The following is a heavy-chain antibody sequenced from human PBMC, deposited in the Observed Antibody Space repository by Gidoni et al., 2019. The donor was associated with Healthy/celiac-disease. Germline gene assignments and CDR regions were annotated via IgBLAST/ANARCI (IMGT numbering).Heavy chain of an antibody. D-gene: IGHD1-26*01. J-gene: IGHJ3*02. V-gene: IGHV1-18*01. CDR2: SSAYNGNT. Sequence: QSGAEVKNPGASVKVSCKAAGYTFTSYGISWVRQAPGQGLEWMGWSSAYNGNTNYAQKLQGRVTMTTDTSTSTAYMELRSLRSDTTAVYYCARFIGSYSGSSGDAFDIWGQGTMVTVSS. CDR3: ARFIGSYSGSSGDAFDI. CDR1: GYTFTSYG.